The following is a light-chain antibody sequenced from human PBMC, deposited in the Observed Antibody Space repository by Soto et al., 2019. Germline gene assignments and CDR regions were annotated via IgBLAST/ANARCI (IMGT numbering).Light chain of an antibody. CDR3: SSYTSSSTLSV. J-gene: IGLJ1*01. CDR1: SSDVGGYNY. Sequence: QSVLTQPASVSGSPGQSITISCTGTSSDVGGYNYVSWYQQHPGKAPKLMIYDVSNRPSGVSNRFSGSKSGNTASLTISGLQPEDEADYYCSSYTSSSTLSVFGTGTKLTVL. V-gene: IGLV2-14*01. CDR2: DVS.